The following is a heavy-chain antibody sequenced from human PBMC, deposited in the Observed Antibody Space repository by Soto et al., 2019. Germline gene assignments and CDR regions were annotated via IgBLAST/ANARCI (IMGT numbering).Heavy chain of an antibody. D-gene: IGHD6-13*01. CDR3: VRHAWYRFDP. Sequence: QVQLQESGPGLVNPSGTLSLTCAVSGGSITSNWWSWVRQPPGKGLEWIGEIHHSGSFNYNPSLRXRVTISIDKSKYQLSLKLTSVTAAATAVHYGVRHAWYRFDPWGQGTLVTVSS. V-gene: IGHV4-4*02. J-gene: IGHJ5*02. CDR1: GGSITSNW. CDR2: IHHSGSF.